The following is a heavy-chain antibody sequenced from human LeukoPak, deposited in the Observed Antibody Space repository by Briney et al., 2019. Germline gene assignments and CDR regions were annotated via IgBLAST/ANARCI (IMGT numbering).Heavy chain of an antibody. V-gene: IGHV3-23*01. CDR2: ISADAGST. CDR3: TKGSGFSYGSSRFDS. Sequence: GASLRLSCAASGFSFGNYAMKWVRQAPGKGLEWVSSISADAGSTYYADSVRGRFTISRDNSKNTLNLQMNSLRAEDTAIYYCTKGSGFSYGSSRFDSWGQGTLVTVSS. CDR1: GFSFGNYA. J-gene: IGHJ4*02. D-gene: IGHD5-18*01.